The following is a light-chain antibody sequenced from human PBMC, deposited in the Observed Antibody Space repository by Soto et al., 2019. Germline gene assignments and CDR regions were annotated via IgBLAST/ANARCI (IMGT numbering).Light chain of an antibody. J-gene: IGKJ4*01. CDR2: DAS. CDR1: QSVSSS. CDR3: QQYNNWPALT. Sequence: EIVMTQSPATLSVSPGVRATLSCRASQSVSSSLAWYQQIPGQAPRLLIYDASTRATGSPARFGGSGSGTEFTLTISSLQSEDFAVYYCQQYNNWPALTFGGGTKVELK. V-gene: IGKV3-15*01.